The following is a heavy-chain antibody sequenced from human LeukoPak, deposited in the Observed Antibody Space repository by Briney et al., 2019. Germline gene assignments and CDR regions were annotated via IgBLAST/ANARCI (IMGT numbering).Heavy chain of an antibody. Sequence: ASVQVSCKASGYTFTSYGISWVRQAPGQGLEWMGWISAYNGNTNYAQQLQGRVTMTPDTSTSTAYMELRSLRSDDTAVYYWGRGPPVPRIFGVPNYCYTLEAWGKGTT. V-gene: IGHV1-18*01. CDR2: ISAYNGNT. CDR3: GRGPPVPRIFGVPNYCYTLEA. D-gene: IGHD3-3*01. CDR1: GYTFTSYG. J-gene: IGHJ6*03.